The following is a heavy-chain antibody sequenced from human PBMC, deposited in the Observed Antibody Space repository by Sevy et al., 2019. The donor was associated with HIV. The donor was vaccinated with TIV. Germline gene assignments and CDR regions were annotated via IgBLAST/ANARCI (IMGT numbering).Heavy chain of an antibody. CDR2: IYYSGST. D-gene: IGHD6-19*01. J-gene: IGHJ4*02. CDR3: ARHGGYSCGYYA. CDR1: GGSISDYY. Sequence: SETLCLTCTVSGGSISDYYWSWIRQPPGKGLEWVGHIYYSGSTNYNPSLKSRVTKSLDTSNNQIWLKLSSVTAADTAVYYCARHGGYSCGYYAWGQGTLVTVSS. V-gene: IGHV4-59*08.